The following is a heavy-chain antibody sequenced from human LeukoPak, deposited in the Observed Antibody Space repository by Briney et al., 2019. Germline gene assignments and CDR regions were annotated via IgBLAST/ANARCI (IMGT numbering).Heavy chain of an antibody. D-gene: IGHD6-13*01. Sequence: PGGSQRLSCAASGFKFSDHYIDWVRQAPGKGLEWVSVISITGGTTYYGDAVKGRFTISRDNSKNTLYLQMSSLRAEDTAVYYCATSPSWGPAAAGMRFDYWGQGTLVTVSS. V-gene: IGHV3-11*01. CDR2: ISITGGTT. CDR1: GFKFSDHY. J-gene: IGHJ4*02. CDR3: ATSPSWGPAAAGMRFDY.